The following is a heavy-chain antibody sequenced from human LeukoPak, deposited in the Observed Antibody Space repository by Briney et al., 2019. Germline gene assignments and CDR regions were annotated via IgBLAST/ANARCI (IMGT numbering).Heavy chain of an antibody. CDR2: INAGNGNT. CDR1: GYTFTSYA. CDR3: ARASELWFGELLFDY. V-gene: IGHV1-3*01. J-gene: IGHJ4*02. D-gene: IGHD3-10*01. Sequence: VASVKVSCKASGYTFTSYAMHWVRQAPAQRLEWMGWINAGNGNTKYSQKFQGRVTITRDTSASTAYMELSSLRSEDTAVYYCARASELWFGELLFDYWGQGTLVTVSS.